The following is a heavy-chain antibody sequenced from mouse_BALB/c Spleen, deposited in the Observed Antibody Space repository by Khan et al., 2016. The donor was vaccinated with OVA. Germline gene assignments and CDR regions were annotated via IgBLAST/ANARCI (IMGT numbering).Heavy chain of an antibody. CDR1: GFTFSTYA. V-gene: IGHV5-9-3*01. J-gene: IGHJ3*01. CDR3: ARSPYSNFAY. D-gene: IGHD2-5*01. CDR2: ISSGGDYT. Sequence: EVELVESGGGLVKPGGSLKLSCAASGFTFSTYAMSWVRQTPEKRLEWVATISSGGDYTYYPDNVTGRFTISRDNAKNTLYLQMSSLRSEDTAMYYCARSPYSNFAYWGQGTLVTVSA.